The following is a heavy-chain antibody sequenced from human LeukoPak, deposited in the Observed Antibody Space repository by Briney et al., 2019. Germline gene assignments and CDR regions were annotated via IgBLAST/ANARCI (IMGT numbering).Heavy chain of an antibody. D-gene: IGHD3-10*01. Sequence: GGSLRLSCAASGFTVSTYYMSWVRQAPGKGLEWVSVIYSGGSTYFADSVKGRFTISRDNSKNTLYLQMNSLRAEDTAVYYCAKEVRVVRGGFDYWGQGTLVTVSS. J-gene: IGHJ4*02. V-gene: IGHV3-53*01. CDR3: AKEVRVVRGGFDY. CDR1: GFTVSTYY. CDR2: IYSGGST.